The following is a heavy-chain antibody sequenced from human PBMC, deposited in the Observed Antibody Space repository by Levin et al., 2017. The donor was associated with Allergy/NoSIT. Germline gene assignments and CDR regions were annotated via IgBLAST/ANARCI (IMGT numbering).Heavy chain of an antibody. V-gene: IGHV3-15*01. Sequence: PGGSLRLSCAVSGFTVTDAWITWVRQAPGKGLEWIGHIRSKGRGGTTEYAAPVKGRFAISRDDSRSTVFLEMSSLKIEDTAVYYCATEGYIYGHHSRENWGQGTMVTVSS. CDR2: IRSKGRGGTT. CDR3: ATEGYIYGHHSREN. J-gene: IGHJ3*01. D-gene: IGHD5-18*01. CDR1: GFTVTDAW.